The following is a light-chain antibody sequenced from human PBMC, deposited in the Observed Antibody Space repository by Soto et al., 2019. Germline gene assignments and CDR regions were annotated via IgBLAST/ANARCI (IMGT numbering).Light chain of an antibody. CDR3: QQYVSSPWT. CDR2: GAS. J-gene: IGKJ1*01. Sequence: EIVLTQSPGTLSLSPGERATLSCRASQSVSNSYLAWYQQRPGQAPRLLIYGASTRATGIPDRFSGSGSGTDFTLTISGLEPEDFAVYSCQQYVSSPWTFGQGTKVDIK. V-gene: IGKV3-20*01. CDR1: QSVSNSY.